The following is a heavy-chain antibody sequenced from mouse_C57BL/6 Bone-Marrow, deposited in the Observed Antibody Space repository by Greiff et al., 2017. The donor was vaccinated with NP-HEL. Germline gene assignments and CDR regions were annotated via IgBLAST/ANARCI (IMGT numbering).Heavy chain of an antibody. CDR3: ARTAATVARYFDV. CDR1: GYTFTSYW. CDR2: INPSSGYT. J-gene: IGHJ1*03. D-gene: IGHD1-1*01. Sequence: QVQLQQSGAELAKPGASVKLSCKASGYTFTSYWMHWVKQRPGQGLEWIGYINPSSGYTKYNQKFKDKATLTADKSSSTAYMQLSSLTYEDSAVYYCARTAATVARYFDVWGTGTTVTVSS. V-gene: IGHV1-7*01.